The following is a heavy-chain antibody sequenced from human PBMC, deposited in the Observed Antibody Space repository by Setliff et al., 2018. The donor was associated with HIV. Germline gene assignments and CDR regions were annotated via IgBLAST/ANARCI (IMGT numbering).Heavy chain of an antibody. CDR2: ITGSGRTT. V-gene: IGHV3-23*01. CDR1: GFTFSNYA. Sequence: GGSLRLSCAASGFTFSNYAMSWVRQAPGKGLEWVSAITGSGRTTYHADSVKGRFTISRDNSKNTLSLQMNSLRAEDTAVYYCAKDYVENDYWGQGTLVTVSS. D-gene: IGHD3-16*01. J-gene: IGHJ4*02. CDR3: AKDYVENDY.